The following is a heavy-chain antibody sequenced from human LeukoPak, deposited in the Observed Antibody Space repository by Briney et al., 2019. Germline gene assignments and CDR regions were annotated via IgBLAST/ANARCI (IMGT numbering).Heavy chain of an antibody. D-gene: IGHD3-16*01. CDR3: ARTFTRGGYYFDY. V-gene: IGHV2-70*11. Sequence: TLSLTCTVSGGSISSYYWSWIRQPPGKALEWLARIDWDDDKYYSTSLKTRLAISKDTSRNQVVLTMTNVDPVDTATYYCARTFTRGGYYFDYWGPGTLVTVSS. J-gene: IGHJ4*02. CDR1: GGSISSYYW. CDR2: IDWDDDK.